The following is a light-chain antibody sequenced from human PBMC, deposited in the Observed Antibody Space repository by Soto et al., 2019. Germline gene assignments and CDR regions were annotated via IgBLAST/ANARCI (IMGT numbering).Light chain of an antibody. V-gene: IGKV1-39*01. CDR2: ASS. J-gene: IGKJ5*01. CDR3: QQGYTSAIT. Sequence: DIQMTQSPSSLSASVGDTVTVTCRASQSIGKHLNWYQQKPGQAPKFLIYASSSLQSGVPSRFSGSGSGTEFTLTINSLQPEGFATYYCQQGYTSAITFGQGTRLEIK. CDR1: QSIGKH.